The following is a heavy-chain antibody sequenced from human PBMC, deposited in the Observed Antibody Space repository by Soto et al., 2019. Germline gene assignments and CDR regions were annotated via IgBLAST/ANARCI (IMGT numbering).Heavy chain of an antibody. V-gene: IGHV1-69*02. CDR2: IIPILGIA. D-gene: IGHD3-9*01. CDR3: ASGPFYDILTGYYADDF. Sequence: SVKVSCKASGGTFSSYTISWVRQAPGQGLEWMGRIIPILGIANYAQKFQGRVTITTDKSTSTAYMELSSLRSEDTAVYYCASGPFYDILTGYYADDFWGQGTMVTVSS. CDR1: GGTFSSYT. J-gene: IGHJ3*01.